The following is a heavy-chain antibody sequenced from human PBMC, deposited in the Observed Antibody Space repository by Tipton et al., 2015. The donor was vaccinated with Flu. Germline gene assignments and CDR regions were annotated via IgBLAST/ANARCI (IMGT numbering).Heavy chain of an antibody. J-gene: IGHJ4*02. CDR1: KFSFSSYA. D-gene: IGHD5-12*01. CDR2: ISGSGAST. CDR3: ATRQGGYSYVTPDY. Sequence: GSLRLSCAASKFSFSSYAMSWIRQAPGKGLEWVSSISGSGASTYYTDSVKGRFTISRDNSKNTLFLQMNSLRAEDTALYYCATRQGGYSYVTPDYWGQGTLVTVSS. V-gene: IGHV3-23*01.